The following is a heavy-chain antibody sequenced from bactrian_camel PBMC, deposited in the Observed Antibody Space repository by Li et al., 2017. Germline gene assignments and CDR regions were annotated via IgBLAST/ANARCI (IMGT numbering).Heavy chain of an antibody. CDR2: TYVIAGSK. J-gene: IGHJ4*01. V-gene: IGHV3S40*01. CDR3: AAAPIQSSCYSDWRSFNF. Sequence: VQLVESGGGSVQAGGSLRLSCAASGLSYRGSCMGWFRQAPGKEREGIASTYVIAGSKYYASSVQGRFSISQDSAKNMVYLQMNSLKPEDTAMYYCAAAPIQSSCYSDWRSFNFRGQGTQVTVS. CDR1: GLSYRGSC. D-gene: IGHD1*01.